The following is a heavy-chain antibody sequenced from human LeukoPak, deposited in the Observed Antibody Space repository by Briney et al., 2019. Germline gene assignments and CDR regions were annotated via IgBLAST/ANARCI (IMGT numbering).Heavy chain of an antibody. Sequence: GASVKVSCKVSGYTLTELSMHWVRQAPGKGLEWMGGFDSEDGETIYAQKFQGRVTMTEGTSADTAYMELSSLRSEDTAVYYCATLSGSQNNWFDSWGQGTLVTVSS. V-gene: IGHV1-24*01. D-gene: IGHD1-26*01. CDR3: ATLSGSQNNWFDS. CDR2: FDSEDGET. CDR1: GYTLTELS. J-gene: IGHJ5*01.